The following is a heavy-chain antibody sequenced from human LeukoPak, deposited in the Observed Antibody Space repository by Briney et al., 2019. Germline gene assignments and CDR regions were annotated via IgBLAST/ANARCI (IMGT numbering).Heavy chain of an antibody. V-gene: IGHV3-66*01. J-gene: IGHJ6*02. CDR1: GFTVSSNY. Sequence: GGGLFQPRGSLRLSCAASGFTVSSNYMSWVRQAPGKGLAWVSVIYSGGSTYYADSVKGRFTISRDNSKNTLYLQMNSLRAEDTAVYYCAKAPNYYYYGMDVWGQGTTVTVSS. CDR2: IYSGGST. CDR3: AKAPNYYYYGMDV.